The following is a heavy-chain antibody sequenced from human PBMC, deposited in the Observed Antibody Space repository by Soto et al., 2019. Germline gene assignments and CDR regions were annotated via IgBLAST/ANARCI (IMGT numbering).Heavy chain of an antibody. V-gene: IGHV4-61*01. CDR2: IYYTGNT. CDR3: VRDRLYFSSGVNYYGMDV. J-gene: IGHJ6*02. D-gene: IGHD6-19*01. CDR1: GGSVSSGSYY. Sequence: PSETLSLTCTVSGGSVSSGSYYWTWIRQPPGKGLEWIGYIYYTGNTNYNPSLKSRVTISVDTSKNQFSLNLTSVTAADTAVYYCVRDRLYFSSGVNYYGMDVWGQGTTVTVSS.